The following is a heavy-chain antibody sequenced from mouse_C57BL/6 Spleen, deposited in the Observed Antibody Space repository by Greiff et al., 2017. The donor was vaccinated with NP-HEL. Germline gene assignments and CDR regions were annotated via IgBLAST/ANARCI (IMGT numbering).Heavy chain of an antibody. CDR2: IHPNSGST. CDR3: ARSPLSTMSKDY. Sequence: QVQLQQPGAELVKPGASVKLSCKASGYTFTSYWMHWVKQRPGQGLEWIGMIHPNSGSTNYNEKFKSKATLTVDKSSSTAYMQLSSLTSEDSAVYYCARSPLSTMSKDYWGQGTTLTVSS. CDR1: GYTFTSYW. J-gene: IGHJ2*01. V-gene: IGHV1-64*01. D-gene: IGHD2-4*01.